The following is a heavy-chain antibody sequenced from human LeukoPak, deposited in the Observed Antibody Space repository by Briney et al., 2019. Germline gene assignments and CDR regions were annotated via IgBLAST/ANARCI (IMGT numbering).Heavy chain of an antibody. CDR3: AKDDSGYDSFDY. CDR1: GFTFSSYA. CDR2: ISGSGGST. V-gene: IGHV3-23*01. D-gene: IGHD5-12*01. J-gene: IGHJ4*02. Sequence: GGSLRLSCAASGFTFSSYAMSWVRQAPGKGLEWVSAISGSGGSTYYADSVKGRFTISRDNSKNTLYLQMNSLRAEDTAVCYCAKDDSGYDSFDYWGQGTLVTVSS.